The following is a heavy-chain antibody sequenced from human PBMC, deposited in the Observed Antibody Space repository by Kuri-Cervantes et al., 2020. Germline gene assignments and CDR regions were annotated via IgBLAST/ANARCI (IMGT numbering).Heavy chain of an antibody. CDR3: GTGYSSGWYVY. Sequence: ASVKVSCKASGYTFTSYDINWVRQATGHGLEWMGWMNPDSDNTGYAQKFQGRVTMTRDTSTSTVYMELSSLRSEDTAVYYCGTGYSSGWYVYWGQGTLVTVSS. CDR1: GYTFTSYD. J-gene: IGHJ4*02. V-gene: IGHV1-8*01. D-gene: IGHD6-19*01. CDR2: MNPDSDNT.